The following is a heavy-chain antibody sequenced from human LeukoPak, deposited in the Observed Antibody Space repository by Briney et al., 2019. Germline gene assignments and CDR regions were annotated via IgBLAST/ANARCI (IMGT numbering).Heavy chain of an antibody. J-gene: IGHJ4*02. CDR1: GFTFSNYV. CDR3: AKSEGGTSHRPFDH. Sequence: PGGSLRLSCAASGFTFSNYVMSWVRQAPGKGLEWVSIISVSSGSTYYADSVKGRFAISRDNSKNTLYLQMNSLRAEDTAVYYCAKSEGGTSHRPFDHWGQGTLVTVSS. D-gene: IGHD2-2*01. V-gene: IGHV3-23*01. CDR2: ISVSSGST.